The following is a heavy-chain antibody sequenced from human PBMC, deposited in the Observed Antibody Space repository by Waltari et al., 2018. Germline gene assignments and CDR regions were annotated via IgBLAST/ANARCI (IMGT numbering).Heavy chain of an antibody. D-gene: IGHD2-21*01. CDR3: AKRGAPGELWFFDY. CDR2: VGSSGAAT. V-gene: IGHV3-23*01. J-gene: IGHJ4*02. Sequence: EVQLLESGGGLVQPGGSLRLSCTVSGFTFRDYAMTWVRQAPGKGLEWVALVGSSGAATYYADSVKGRFSISRDNSRNTLYLQMNSLRAEDTAMYYCAKRGAPGELWFFDYWGQGNLVTVSS. CDR1: GFTFRDYA.